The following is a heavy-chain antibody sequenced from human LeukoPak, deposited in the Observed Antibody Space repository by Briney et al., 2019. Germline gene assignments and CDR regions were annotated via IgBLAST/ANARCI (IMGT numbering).Heavy chain of an antibody. CDR3: ARAQRWLQSYGMDV. J-gene: IGHJ6*02. CDR2: TYYRSKWNN. CDR1: ADSVSSNSAR. Sequence: SQTLSLTCAISADSVSSNSARWNWIRQSPSRGLEWLGRTYYRSKWNNEYAVSVKSRITINPDTSKNQFSLQLNSVTPEDTAVYECARAQRWLQSYGMDVWGQGTAVTVSS. V-gene: IGHV6-1*01. D-gene: IGHD5-24*01.